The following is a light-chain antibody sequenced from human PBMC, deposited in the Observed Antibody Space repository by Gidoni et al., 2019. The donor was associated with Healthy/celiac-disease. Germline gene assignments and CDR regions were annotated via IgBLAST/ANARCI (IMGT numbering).Light chain of an antibody. CDR3: SSYTSSSTLEVV. Sequence: GSPGQSITISCTGTSSDVGGYNYVSWYQQHPGKAPKLMIYDVSNRPSGISNRFSGSKSGNTASLTISGLQAEDEADYYCSSYTSSSTLEVVFGGGTKLTVL. CDR2: DVS. V-gene: IGLV2-14*03. CDR1: SSDVGGYNY. J-gene: IGLJ2*01.